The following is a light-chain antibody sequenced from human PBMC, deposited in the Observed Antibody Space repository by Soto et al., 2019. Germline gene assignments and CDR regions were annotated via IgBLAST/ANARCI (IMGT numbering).Light chain of an antibody. Sequence: DIQMTQSPSTLPASVGDRVTISCRASQSFNRWLAWYQQKPGKAPKLLISDVSSLERGVPSRFSGSGYGTEFTLTISRLQPDDFATYYCQQYKNYAFTFGQGTKLESK. CDR1: QSFNRW. V-gene: IGKV1-5*01. J-gene: IGKJ5*01. CDR2: DVS. CDR3: QQYKNYAFT.